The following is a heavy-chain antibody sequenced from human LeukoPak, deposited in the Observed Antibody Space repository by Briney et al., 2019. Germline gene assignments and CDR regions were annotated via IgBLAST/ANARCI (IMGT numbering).Heavy chain of an antibody. D-gene: IGHD3-10*01. J-gene: IGHJ4*02. CDR3: ARDRIRLYYYGSGSRTQFDY. Sequence: GASVKVSCKASGYTFTSYGISWVRQAPGQGLEWMGWGSPWNDDTNYAQRLQDTVTMTTETSTSTAYMELRSLRSDDTAVYYCARDRIRLYYYGSGSRTQFDYWGQGTLVTVSS. CDR2: GSPWNDDT. V-gene: IGHV1-18*01. CDR1: GYTFTSYG.